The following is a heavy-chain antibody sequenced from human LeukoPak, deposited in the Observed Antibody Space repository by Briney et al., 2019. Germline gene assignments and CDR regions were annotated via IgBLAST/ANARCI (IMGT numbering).Heavy chain of an antibody. V-gene: IGHV4-59*01. CDR2: IYYSGTT. D-gene: IGHD1-7*01. Sequence: SETLSLTCTLSGGSISSYYWSWIRHPPGKGLEWIGYIYYSGTTNYNPSLKSRVTISVDKSKNQVSLKLASVTAADAAVYYCARTNWNYLYFDSWVQGTMVSVSS. J-gene: IGHJ4*02. CDR3: ARTNWNYLYFDS. CDR1: GGSISSYY.